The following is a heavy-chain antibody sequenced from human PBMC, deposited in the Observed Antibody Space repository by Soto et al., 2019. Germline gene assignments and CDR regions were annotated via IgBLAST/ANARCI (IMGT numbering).Heavy chain of an antibody. Sequence: GESLRLSCAASGFTFSSYGMHWVRQAPGKGLEWVAVISYDGSNKYYADSVKGRFTISRDNSKNTLYLQMNSLRAEDTAVYYCAKVRGLGVAGTRDAFEFWGQGAMVTVSS. J-gene: IGHJ3*01. CDR1: GFTFSSYG. CDR3: AKVRGLGVAGTRDAFEF. V-gene: IGHV3-30*18. CDR2: ISYDGSNK. D-gene: IGHD6-19*01.